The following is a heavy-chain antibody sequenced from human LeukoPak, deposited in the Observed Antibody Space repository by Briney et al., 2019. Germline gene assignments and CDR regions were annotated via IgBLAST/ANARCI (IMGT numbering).Heavy chain of an antibody. CDR1: GFTFSSYE. Sequence: GGSLRLSCAASGFTFSSYEMNWVRQAPGKGLYYVDSVKGRFTISRDNAKNSLYLQMNSLRAEDTAIYYCVRVGGAFDIWGQGTMVTVSS. D-gene: IGHD3-16*01. CDR3: VRVGGAFDI. J-gene: IGHJ3*02. V-gene: IGHV3-48*03.